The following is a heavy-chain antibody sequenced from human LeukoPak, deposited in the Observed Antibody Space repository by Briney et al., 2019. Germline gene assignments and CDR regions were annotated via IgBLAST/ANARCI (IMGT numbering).Heavy chain of an antibody. V-gene: IGHV4-59*08. CDR3: ARHAGAYSSSWYLGY. Sequence: SETLSLTCTVSGGSIRSYFWSWIRQPPGKGLEWIGDIYYSGSTNYNPSLKSRVTISVDTSKNQFSLKLSSVTAADTAVYYCARHAGAYSSSWYLGYWGQGTLVTVSS. CDR2: IYYSGST. D-gene: IGHD6-13*01. J-gene: IGHJ4*02. CDR1: GGSIRSYF.